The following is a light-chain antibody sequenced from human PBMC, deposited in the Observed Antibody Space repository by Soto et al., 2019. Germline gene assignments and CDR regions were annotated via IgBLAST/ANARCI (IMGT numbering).Light chain of an antibody. CDR3: QQRTNWPLT. CDR1: QIVTTF. V-gene: IGKV3-11*01. J-gene: IGKJ4*01. Sequence: EIVLTQSPVTLSLSPGERATLSCMASQIVTTFLAWYQQKPGQAPRLLIYDASKRATGIPARFSGSGSGTDFTLTISSLEPEDFAVYYCQQRTNWPLTFGGGTKVEIK. CDR2: DAS.